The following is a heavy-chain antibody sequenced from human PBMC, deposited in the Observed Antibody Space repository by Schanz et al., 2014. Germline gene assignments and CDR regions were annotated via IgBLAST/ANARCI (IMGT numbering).Heavy chain of an antibody. CDR2: ISGSGGST. Sequence: EVQLLESGGGLVQPGGSLRLSCAASGFTFSSYAMSWVRQAPGKGLEWVSAISGSGGSTYYADSVKGRFTISRDNSKNTLYLQMNSLRAEDTGVYYCTKGRFGELSAFDIWGQGTMGTVSS. CDR1: GFTFSSYA. V-gene: IGHV3-23*01. J-gene: IGHJ3*02. CDR3: TKGRFGELSAFDI. D-gene: IGHD3-10*01.